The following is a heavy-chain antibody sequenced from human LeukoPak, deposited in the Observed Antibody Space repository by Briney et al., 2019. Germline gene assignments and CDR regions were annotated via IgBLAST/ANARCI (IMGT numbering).Heavy chain of an antibody. CDR2: IYYSGST. CDR3: ARYPDYYGSAYFDY. CDR1: GGSISSSSYY. Sequence: SETLSLTCTVSGGSISSSSYYRGWIRQPPGKGLEWIGSIYYSGSTYYNPSLKSRVTISVDTSKNQFSLKLSSVTAADTAVYYCARYPDYYGSAYFDYWGQGTLVTVSS. D-gene: IGHD3-10*01. V-gene: IGHV4-39*01. J-gene: IGHJ4*02.